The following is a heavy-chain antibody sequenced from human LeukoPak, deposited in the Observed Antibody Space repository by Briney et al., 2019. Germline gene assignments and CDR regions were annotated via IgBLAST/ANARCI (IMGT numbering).Heavy chain of an antibody. CDR1: GGSMSSYY. CDR3: ARQDSGYDYFDY. J-gene: IGHJ4*02. CDR2: INHSGST. V-gene: IGHV4-34*01. Sequence: SETLSLTCIVSGGSMSSYYWSWIRQPPGKGLEWIGEINHSGSTNYNPSLKSRVTISVDTSKNQFSLKLSSVTAADTAVYYCARQDSGYDYFDYWGQGTLVTISS. D-gene: IGHD5-12*01.